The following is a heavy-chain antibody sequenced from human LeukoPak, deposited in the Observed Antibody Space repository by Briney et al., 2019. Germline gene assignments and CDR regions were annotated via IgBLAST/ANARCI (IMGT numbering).Heavy chain of an antibody. V-gene: IGHV3-21*01. CDR1: GFTFSSYS. J-gene: IGHJ4*02. CDR3: AKDWDTAMVTPLGY. CDR2: ISSSSSYI. Sequence: GGSLRLSCAASGFTFSSYSMNWVRQAPGKRLEWVSSISSSSSYIYYADSVKGRFTISRDNAKNSLYLQMNSLRAEDTAVYYCAKDWDTAMVTPLGYWGQGTLVTVSS. D-gene: IGHD5-18*01.